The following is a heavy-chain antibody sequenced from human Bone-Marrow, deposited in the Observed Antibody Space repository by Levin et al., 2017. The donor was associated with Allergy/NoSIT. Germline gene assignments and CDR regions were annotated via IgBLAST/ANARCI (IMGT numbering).Heavy chain of an antibody. CDR1: GFNFDDYG. J-gene: IGHJ6*03. Sequence: PGGSLRLSCAASGFNFDDYGMNWVRQTPGKGLEWVSGIKWNGDTTGYADSVKGRFTISRDNAKNSLYLQMNSLRAEDTALYYCARGRVSALIQGYHHYMDVWGKGTTVTVSS. V-gene: IGHV3-20*04. CDR2: IKWNGDTT. CDR3: ARGRVSALIQGYHHYMDV. D-gene: IGHD6-6*01.